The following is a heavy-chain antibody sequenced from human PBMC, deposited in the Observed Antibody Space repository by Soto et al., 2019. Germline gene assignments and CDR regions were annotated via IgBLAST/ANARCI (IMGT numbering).Heavy chain of an antibody. D-gene: IGHD6-19*01. CDR1: GGSISSSSYY. CDR2: IYYSGST. V-gene: IGHV4-39*01. J-gene: IGHJ3*02. CDR3: ARVGARGSGWSDAFDI. Sequence: PSETLSLTCTVSGGSISSSSYYWGWIRQPPGKGLEWIGSIYYSGSTYYNPSLKSRVTISVDTSKNQFSLKLSSVTAADTAVYYCARVGARGSGWSDAFDIWGQGTMVTVSS.